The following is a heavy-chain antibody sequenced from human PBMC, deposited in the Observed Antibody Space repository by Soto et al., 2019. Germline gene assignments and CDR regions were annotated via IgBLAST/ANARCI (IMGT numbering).Heavy chain of an antibody. V-gene: IGHV4-30-4*01. CDR2: IYYSGST. CDR1: GGSISSGDYY. CDR3: AREGSSNPGFDP. Sequence: SETLSLTCTVSGGSISSGDYYWSWIRQPPGKGLEWIGYIYYSGSTYYNPSLKSRVTISVDTSKNQFSLKLSSVTAADTAVYYCAREGSSNPGFDPWGQGTLVTVSS. J-gene: IGHJ5*02. D-gene: IGHD6-6*01.